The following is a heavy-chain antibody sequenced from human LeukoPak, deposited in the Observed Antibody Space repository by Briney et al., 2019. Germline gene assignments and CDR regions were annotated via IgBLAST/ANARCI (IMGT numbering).Heavy chain of an antibody. J-gene: IGHJ4*02. V-gene: IGHV4-30-4*01. CDR2: IYYSGST. Sequence: SETLSLTCTVSGGSISSGDYYWSWIRQPPGKGLEWLGYIYYSGSTYYNPSLKSRVTISVDTSKNQFSLKLSSVTAADTAVYYCARILTGSFYFDYWGQGTLVTVSS. D-gene: IGHD3-9*01. CDR3: ARILTGSFYFDY. CDR1: GGSISSGDYY.